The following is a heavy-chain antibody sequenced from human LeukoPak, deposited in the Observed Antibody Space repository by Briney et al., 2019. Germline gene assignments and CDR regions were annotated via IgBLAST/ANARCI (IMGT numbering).Heavy chain of an antibody. V-gene: IGHV4-39*01. Sequence: SETLSLTCTVSGGSISSSSYYWGWIRQPPRKGLEWIGSIYYSGSTYYNPSLKSRVTISVDTSKNQFSLRLSSVTAADTAVYYCARVTMVRGVILNYYYYYGMDVWGQGTTVTVSS. J-gene: IGHJ6*02. CDR1: GGSISSSSYY. CDR3: ARVTMVRGVILNYYYYYGMDV. CDR2: IYYSGST. D-gene: IGHD3-10*01.